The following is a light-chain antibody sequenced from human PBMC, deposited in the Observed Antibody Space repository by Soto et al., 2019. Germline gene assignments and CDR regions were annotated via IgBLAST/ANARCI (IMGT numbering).Light chain of an antibody. Sequence: DIQMTQSPSTLSAFVGDRVTITCRASQSISSWLAWYQQKPGKAPKLLIYDASSLEGGVPSRFSGSGSGTDFTLTISSLQPEDFATYYCQQFNNYLLTFGGGTKVDIK. J-gene: IGKJ4*01. CDR3: QQFNNYLLT. CDR1: QSISSW. CDR2: DAS. V-gene: IGKV1-5*01.